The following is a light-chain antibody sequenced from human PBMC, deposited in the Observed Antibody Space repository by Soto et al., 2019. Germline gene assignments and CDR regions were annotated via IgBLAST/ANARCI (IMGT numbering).Light chain of an antibody. CDR1: SSDVGSYNR. V-gene: IGLV2-18*01. CDR3: SLYTSSSTYV. Sequence: HSALTQPPSVSGSPGQSVTISCTGTSSDVGSYNRVSWYQQPPGTAPKLMIYEVSNRPSGVPDRFSGSKSGNTASLTISGLQAEDEAEYSGSLYTSSSTYVFGTGTKVTVL. CDR2: EVS. J-gene: IGLJ1*01.